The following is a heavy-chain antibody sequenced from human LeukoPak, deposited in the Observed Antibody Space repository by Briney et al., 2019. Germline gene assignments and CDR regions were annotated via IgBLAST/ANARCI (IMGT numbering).Heavy chain of an antibody. CDR1: GGSISSYY. CDR2: TYYSGST. J-gene: IGHJ4*02. CDR3: AREWFGESPAD. V-gene: IGHV4-59*01. D-gene: IGHD3-10*01. Sequence: PSETLSLTCTVSGGSISSYYWSWIRQPPGKGLEWIGYTYYSGSTNYNPSLKSRVTISVDTSKNQFSLKLSSVTAADTAVYYCAREWFGESPADWGQGTLVTVSS.